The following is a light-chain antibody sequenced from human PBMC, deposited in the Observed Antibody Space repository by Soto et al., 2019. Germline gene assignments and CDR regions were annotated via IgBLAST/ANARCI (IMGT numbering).Light chain of an antibody. CDR3: TSWTTSTTMI. J-gene: IGLJ2*01. CDR1: RSDIGAYNF. CDR2: DVN. Sequence: QSALTQPASVSGSPGQSITISCTGTRSDIGAYNFVSWYQQHPGEVPKLILYDVNVRPSGVSNRFSGSKSGNTASLTISGHQAEDEADYYCTSWTTSTTMIFGGGTKRTVL. V-gene: IGLV2-14*03.